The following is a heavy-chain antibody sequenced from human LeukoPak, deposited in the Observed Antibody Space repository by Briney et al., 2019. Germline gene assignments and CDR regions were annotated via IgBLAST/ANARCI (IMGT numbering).Heavy chain of an antibody. Sequence: PGESLKISCQGSGYRFTRYWIGWVRQMPGKGLEWMGIVHPADSGTRYSPSFQGQVTISADKSISTAYLQWSSLKASDTAMYYCARRIYDFTDAFDIWGQGTMVTVSS. D-gene: IGHD3-3*01. CDR1: GYRFTRYW. V-gene: IGHV5-51*01. J-gene: IGHJ3*02. CDR2: VHPADSGT. CDR3: ARRIYDFTDAFDI.